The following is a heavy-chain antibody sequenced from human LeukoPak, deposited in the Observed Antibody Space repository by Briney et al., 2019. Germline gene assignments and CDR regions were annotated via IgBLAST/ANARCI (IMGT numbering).Heavy chain of an antibody. D-gene: IGHD3-9*01. CDR3: ARGGPDYDILTGYYRPFDY. CDR1: GYTFTSYG. V-gene: IGHV1-18*01. CDR2: ISVYNGNT. J-gene: IGHJ4*02. Sequence: GASVKVSCKASGYTFTSYGITWMRQAPGQGLEWMGWISVYNGNTNYAQKLQGRVAMTTATPTSTAYMELRSLGSDDTAVYYCARGGPDYDILTGYYRPFDYWGQGTLVTVSS.